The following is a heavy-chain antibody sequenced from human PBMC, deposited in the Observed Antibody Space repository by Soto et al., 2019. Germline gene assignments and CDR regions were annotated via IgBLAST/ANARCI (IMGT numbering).Heavy chain of an antibody. J-gene: IGHJ4*02. V-gene: IGHV3-23*01. CDR3: AKARYYVSTVYLYYFEY. CDR1: GFTFSNYA. CDR2: STGSGDYT. Sequence: GGSLRLFCAASGFTFSNYAMSWVRQAPGKGLEWVSSSTGSGDYTYYADSVKGRFPSSRDNSKYTLYLQMSRLRAEGTAVYYCAKARYYVSTVYLYYFEYWGQGTLVTVSS. D-gene: IGHD3-22*01.